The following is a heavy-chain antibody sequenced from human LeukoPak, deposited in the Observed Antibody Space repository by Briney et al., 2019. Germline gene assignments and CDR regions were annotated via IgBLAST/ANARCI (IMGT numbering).Heavy chain of an antibody. D-gene: IGHD5-18*01. V-gene: IGHV4-34*01. CDR1: GGSFSGYY. J-gene: IGHJ5*02. Sequence: SETLSLTCAVYGGSFSGYYWSWIRQPPGKGLEWIGEINHSGSTNYNPSLKSRVTISVDTSKNQFSLKLSSVTAADTAVYYCARSPGYSSYWFDPWGQGTLVTVSS. CDR3: ARSPGYSSYWFDP. CDR2: INHSGST.